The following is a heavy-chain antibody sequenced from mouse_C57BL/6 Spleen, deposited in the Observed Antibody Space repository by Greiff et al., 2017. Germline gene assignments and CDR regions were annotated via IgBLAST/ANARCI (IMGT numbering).Heavy chain of an antibody. CDR1: GFTFSSYA. D-gene: IGHD1-1*01. J-gene: IGHJ3*01. CDR3: TRASSIYYDGSSQAWFAY. Sequence: EVKLMESGEGLVKPGGSLKLSCAASGFTFSSYAMSWVRQTPEKRLEWVAYISSGGDYIYYADTVKGRFTISRDNARNTLYLQMSSLKSEDTAMYYCTRASSIYYDGSSQAWFAYWGQGTLVTVSA. V-gene: IGHV5-9-1*02. CDR2: ISSGGDYI.